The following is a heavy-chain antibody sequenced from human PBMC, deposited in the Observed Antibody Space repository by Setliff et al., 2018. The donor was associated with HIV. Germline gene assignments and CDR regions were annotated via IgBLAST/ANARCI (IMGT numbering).Heavy chain of an antibody. D-gene: IGHD6-13*01. V-gene: IGHV3-30*02. J-gene: IGHJ4*02. CDR3: AKNLYSSRWSPLDY. CDR1: GFTFSSYV. CDR2: IRNDGSDK. Sequence: PGGSLRLSCAASGFTFSSYVMHWVRQAPGKGLEWVAYIRNDGSDKYAAVSLRGRFTISRDNSKNTLYLQMSSLRTEDTAVYFCAKNLYSSRWSPLDYWGQGTLVTVSS.